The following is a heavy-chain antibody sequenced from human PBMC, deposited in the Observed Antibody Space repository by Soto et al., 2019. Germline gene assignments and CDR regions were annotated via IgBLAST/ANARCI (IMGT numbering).Heavy chain of an antibody. CDR1: GGTLSSYT. D-gene: IGHD2-2*01. CDR3: ARDCGSTNCFDMHV. J-gene: IGHJ6*02. Sequence: QVQLVQSGAEVKKPGSSVKVSCTTSGGTLSSYTISWVRQAPGQGLEWMGGFIPLFRPATYAQKFQGRVTITAAKSTPTASMELSGLGFEDTAVYYCARDCGSTNCFDMHVWGHATTVTVSS. CDR2: FIPLFRPA. V-gene: IGHV1-69*06.